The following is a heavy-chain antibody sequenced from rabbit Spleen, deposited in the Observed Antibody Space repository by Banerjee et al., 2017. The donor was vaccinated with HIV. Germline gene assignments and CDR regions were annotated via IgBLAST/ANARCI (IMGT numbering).Heavy chain of an antibody. J-gene: IGHJ4*01. CDR1: GFSLSSYA. CDR2: IYPGFGIT. V-gene: IGHV1S47*01. D-gene: IGHD4-1*01. CDR3: TRNANGGWDL. Sequence: QQQLVESGGGLVKPGASLTLTCTASGFSLSSYAMSWVRQAPGKGLEWIGDIYPGFGITNYANWVKGRFTISSDNAQNTVDLQMNSLTAADTATYFCTRNANGGWDLWGQGTLVTVS.